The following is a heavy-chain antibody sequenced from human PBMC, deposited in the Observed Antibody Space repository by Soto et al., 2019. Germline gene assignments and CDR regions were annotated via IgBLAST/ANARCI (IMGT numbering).Heavy chain of an antibody. CDR3: ARDLDGSGSYYTKY. V-gene: IGHV1-18*01. CDR2: ISPHKDNT. Sequence: ASVKVSCKTSGYTFSSIGISWVRQAPGQGLEWMGWISPHKDNTYYAQRLQGRVTMTTDTSTSTAYMELRSLRSDDTAVYFCARDLDGSGSYYTKYWGQGTLVTVSS. J-gene: IGHJ4*02. D-gene: IGHD3-10*01. CDR1: GYTFSSIG.